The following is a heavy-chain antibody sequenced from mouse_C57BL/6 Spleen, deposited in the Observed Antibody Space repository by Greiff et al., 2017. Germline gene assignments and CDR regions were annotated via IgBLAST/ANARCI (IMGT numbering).Heavy chain of an antibody. CDR1: GYTFTSYW. J-gene: IGHJ4*01. CDR2: IDPSVSYT. D-gene: IGHD3-2*02. CDR3: ASASDYYYYALDY. Sequence: VQLQQPWAELVLPGASVKLSCKASGYTFTSYWVLWVQQRPGPGLVWIGEIDPSVSYTNYNQQFKGKSTLTAGKSSRTAYMQLSSLTSEDSAVDYCASASDYYYYALDYWGQGTSVTVSA. V-gene: IGHV1-69*01.